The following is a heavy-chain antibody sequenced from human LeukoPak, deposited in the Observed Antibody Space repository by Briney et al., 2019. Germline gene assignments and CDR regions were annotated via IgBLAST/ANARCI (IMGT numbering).Heavy chain of an antibody. CDR3: ARESYYDYVWGSPKDAFDI. D-gene: IGHD3-16*01. CDR2: IYTSGST. V-gene: IGHV4-4*07. J-gene: IGHJ3*02. CDR1: GGSISSYY. Sequence: PSETLSLTCTVSGGSISSYYWSWIRQPAGKGLEWIGRIYTSGSTNYNPSLKSRVTMSVDTSKNQFSLKLSSATAADTAVYYCARESYYDYVWGSPKDAFDIWGQGTMVTVSS.